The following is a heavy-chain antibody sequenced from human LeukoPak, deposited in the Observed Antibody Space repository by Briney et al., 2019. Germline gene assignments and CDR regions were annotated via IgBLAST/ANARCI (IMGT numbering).Heavy chain of an antibody. J-gene: IGHJ4*02. CDR3: ARGPSSPLTH. Sequence: PGGSLRLSCAASGVTSTSYEMKSGRQAPGKGLEWVSYISSSGSTIYYADSVKGRFTISRDNAKNSLYLQMDSLRAEDTAVYYCARGPSSPLTHWGQGTLVTVSS. V-gene: IGHV3-48*03. CDR1: GVTSTSYE. CDR2: ISSSGSTI. D-gene: IGHD6-6*01.